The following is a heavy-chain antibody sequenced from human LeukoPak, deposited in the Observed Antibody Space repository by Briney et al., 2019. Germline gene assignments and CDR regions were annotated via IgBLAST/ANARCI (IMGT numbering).Heavy chain of an antibody. CDR2: ISGSGGYT. Sequence: PGGSLRLSCAASGFTFSSYAMSWVRQAPGKGLEWVSAISGSGGYTYYADSVKGRFTISRDNSKNTLYLQMNSLRAEDTAVYYCARTSYDFSSGPGGVTDWGQGTLVTVSS. CDR1: GFTFSSYA. D-gene: IGHD3-3*01. V-gene: IGHV3-23*01. CDR3: ARTSYDFSSGPGGVTD. J-gene: IGHJ4*02.